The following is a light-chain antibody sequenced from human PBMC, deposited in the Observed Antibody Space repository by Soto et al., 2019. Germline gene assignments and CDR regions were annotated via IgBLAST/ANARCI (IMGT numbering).Light chain of an antibody. Sequence: QSVLTQPPSVSAAPGQKVTISCSGGSSNIGSNYVSWYQQLPGTAPKLLIYENNKRLPGIPDRFSGSKSGTSATLGIIGLQAGDEADYFCGTWDTSLSGGVLGGGTKLTVL. V-gene: IGLV1-51*02. CDR3: GTWDTSLSGGV. J-gene: IGLJ3*02. CDR1: SSNIGSNY. CDR2: ENN.